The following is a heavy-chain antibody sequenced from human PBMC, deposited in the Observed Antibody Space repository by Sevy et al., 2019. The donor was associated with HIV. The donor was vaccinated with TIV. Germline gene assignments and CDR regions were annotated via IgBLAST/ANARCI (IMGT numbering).Heavy chain of an antibody. CDR1: GGTFSSYA. CDR3: ARVNVGATTKGWFDP. CDR2: IIPIFGTV. D-gene: IGHD1-26*01. Sequence: ASVKVSCKASGGTFSSYAISWVRQAPGQGLEWMGGIIPIFGTVNYPQKFQGRVTITADESTSTAYMELSSLRSEDTAVYYCARVNVGATTKGWFDPWGQGTLVTVSS. V-gene: IGHV1-69*13. J-gene: IGHJ5*02.